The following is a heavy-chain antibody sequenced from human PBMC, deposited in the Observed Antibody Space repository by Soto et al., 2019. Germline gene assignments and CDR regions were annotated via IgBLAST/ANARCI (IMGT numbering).Heavy chain of an antibody. CDR1: GGSISSGDYY. CDR3: ARARGTTIFEEGRSRWFDP. CDR2: IYYSGST. J-gene: IGHJ5*02. D-gene: IGHD3-3*01. Sequence: QVQLQESGPGLVKPSQTLSLTCTVSGGSISSGDYYWSWIRQPPGKGLEWIGYIYYSGSTYYNPSLKSRVTISVDTSKIQFSLKLSSVTAADTAVYYCARARGTTIFEEGRSRWFDPWGQGTLVTVSS. V-gene: IGHV4-30-4*01.